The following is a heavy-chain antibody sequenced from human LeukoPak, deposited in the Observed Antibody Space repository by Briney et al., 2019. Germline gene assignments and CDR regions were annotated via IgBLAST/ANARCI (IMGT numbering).Heavy chain of an antibody. V-gene: IGHV4-31*03. J-gene: IGHJ2*01. D-gene: IGHD3-10*01. CDR3: ASHLKRGVRGVINWYFDL. CDR2: IDYSGST. CDR1: GGSISSGGYY. Sequence: PSQTLSLTCTVSGGSISSGGYYWSWIRQHPGKGLEWIGYIDYSGSTYYNPSLKSRVTISVDTSKNQFSLKLSSVTAADTAVYYCASHLKRGVRGVINWYFDLWGRGTLVTVSS.